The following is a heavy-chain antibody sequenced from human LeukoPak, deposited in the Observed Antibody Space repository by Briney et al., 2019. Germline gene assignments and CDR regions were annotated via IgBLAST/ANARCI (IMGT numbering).Heavy chain of an antibody. CDR1: GYTFTSYG. CDR2: ISAYNGNT. J-gene: IGHJ4*02. Sequence: GASVKVSCKASGYTFTSYGISWVRQAPGQGLEWMGWISAYNGNTNYAQKLQGRVTMTTDTSTSTAYMELRSLRSDDTAVYYCARDCLEGPRCYGDNSGTLDYWGQGTLVTVSS. CDR3: ARDCLEGPRCYGDNSGTLDY. D-gene: IGHD4-23*01. V-gene: IGHV1-18*01.